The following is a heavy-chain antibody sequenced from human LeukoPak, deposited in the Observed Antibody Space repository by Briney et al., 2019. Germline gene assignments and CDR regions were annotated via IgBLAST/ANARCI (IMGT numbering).Heavy chain of an antibody. J-gene: IGHJ3*02. CDR2: INPNSGGT. CDR3: ARSPQERPDAFDI. V-gene: IGHV1-2*02. Sequence: ASVKVSCKASGYTFTGYYMHWVRQAPGQGLEWMGWINPNSGGTNYAQKFQGRVTMTRDTSISTAYMELSRLRSDDTAVYYCARSPQERPDAFDIWGQGTMVTVSS. CDR1: GYTFTGYY. D-gene: IGHD1-1*01.